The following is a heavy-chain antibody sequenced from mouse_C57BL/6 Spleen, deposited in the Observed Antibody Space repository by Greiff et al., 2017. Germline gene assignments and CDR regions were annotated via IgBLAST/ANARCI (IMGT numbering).Heavy chain of an antibody. D-gene: IGHD1-1*01. J-gene: IGHJ2*01. CDR1: GYTFTSYW. V-gene: IGHV1-69*01. CDR3: ARNYGSPGKNYFDC. Sequence: QVQLKQPGAELVMPGASVKLSCKASGYTFTSYWMHWVKQRPGQGLEWIGEIDPSDSYTNYNQKFKGKSTLTVDKSSSTAYMQLSSLTSEDSAVYYCARNYGSPGKNYFDCWGQGTTLTVSS. CDR2: IDPSDSYT.